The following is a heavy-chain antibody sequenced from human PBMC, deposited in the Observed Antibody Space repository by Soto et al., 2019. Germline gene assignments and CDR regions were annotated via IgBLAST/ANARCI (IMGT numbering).Heavy chain of an antibody. V-gene: IGHV4-30-4*01. J-gene: IGHJ4*02. CDR3: ARGSVDTVDSSGFYEY. CDR1: GGSINNGDYY. Sequence: TLSLTCTVSGGSINNGDYYWSWIRQPPGKGLEWIGYVYYIETTYYNPSLKSRLTISVDTSKNQFSLRLNSVTAADTAVYYCARGSVDTVDSSGFYEYWGQGTPVTVSS. CDR2: VYYIETT. D-gene: IGHD3-22*01.